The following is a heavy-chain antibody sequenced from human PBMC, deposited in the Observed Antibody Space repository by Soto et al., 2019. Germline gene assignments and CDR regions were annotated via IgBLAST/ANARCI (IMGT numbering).Heavy chain of an antibody. Sequence: GGSLRLSCAASGFTFSDYYMSWIRQAPGKGLEWVSYISSSGSTIYYADSVKGRFTISRDNAKNSLYLQMNSLRAEDTAVYYCAREGPYYDILTGTFDPWGQGTLVTVSS. CDR2: ISSSGSTI. D-gene: IGHD3-9*01. V-gene: IGHV3-11*01. CDR1: GFTFSDYY. J-gene: IGHJ5*02. CDR3: AREGPYYDILTGTFDP.